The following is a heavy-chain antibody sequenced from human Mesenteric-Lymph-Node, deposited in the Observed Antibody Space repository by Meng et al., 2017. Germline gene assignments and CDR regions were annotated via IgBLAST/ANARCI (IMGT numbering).Heavy chain of an antibody. V-gene: IGHV4-59*01. CDR3: ARDSYAEYFQH. CDR1: GGSITSDY. Sequence: SETLSLTCTVSGGSITSDYWSWIRQPPGRGLEWIGYIYHSGSANYNPSLKSRVTISVDTSKNQFSLKLSSVTAADTAVYYCARDSYAEYFQHWGQGTLVTVSS. CDR2: IYHSGSA. J-gene: IGHJ1*01.